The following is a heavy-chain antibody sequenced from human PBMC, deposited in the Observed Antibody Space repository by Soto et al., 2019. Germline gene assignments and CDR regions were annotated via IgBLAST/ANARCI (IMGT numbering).Heavy chain of an antibody. CDR3: ARGRYFATTHRQWWYFDF. CDR1: GYTFITSG. J-gene: IGHJ2*01. CDR2: ISPANADK. Sequence: QVELMQSGPEVKRPGTSVKVSCKASGYTFITSGINWVRQTPGQALEWVGWISPANADKKYAQKFKDRVTLTSETSTDTFYMELTNLRSDETAVYFCARGRYFATTHRQWWYFDFWGCGTPVTVSS. D-gene: IGHD6-19*01. V-gene: IGHV1-18*01.